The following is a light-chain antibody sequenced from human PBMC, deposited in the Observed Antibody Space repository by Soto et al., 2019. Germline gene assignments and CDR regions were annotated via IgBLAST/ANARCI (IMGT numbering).Light chain of an antibody. V-gene: IGLV1-47*01. CDR3: AAWDDTLSCVV. CDR2: MSN. Sequence: QSVLTQPPSASGTPGQRVTISCSGSNSNIGSGFVYWYQQLPGAAPKLLIYMSNQRPSGVPDRFSGSESGTSASLAISGLRSEDEADYYCAAWDDTLSCVVFGGGTKVTVL. J-gene: IGLJ2*01. CDR1: NSNIGSGF.